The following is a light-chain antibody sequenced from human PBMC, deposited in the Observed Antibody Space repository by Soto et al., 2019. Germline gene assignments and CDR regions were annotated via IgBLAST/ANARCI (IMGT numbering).Light chain of an antibody. CDR3: QQSYSTLRIT. Sequence: DIQMTQSPSSLSASVGDRVTITCRASQGISSYLNWYQQKPGKAPKLLIYAASSLQSGVPSRFSGSGSGTDFTLTISSLQPEDFATYYCQQSYSTLRITFGQGTRLEIK. V-gene: IGKV1-39*01. CDR1: QGISSY. J-gene: IGKJ5*01. CDR2: AAS.